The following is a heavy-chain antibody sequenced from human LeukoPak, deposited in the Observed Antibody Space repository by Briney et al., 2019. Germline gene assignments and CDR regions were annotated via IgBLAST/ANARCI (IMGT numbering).Heavy chain of an antibody. CDR3: ARGYSSGWYFVFDY. CDR1: GFTFSSYS. Sequence: GGSLRLSCAASGFTFSSYSMNWVRQAPGKGLEWVSYIPFSSSTIYYADSVKGRFTISRDNAKNSLYLQMNSLRAEDTGVYYCARGYSSGWYFVFDYWGQGTLVTVSS. V-gene: IGHV3-48*01. CDR2: IPFSSSTI. J-gene: IGHJ4*02. D-gene: IGHD6-13*01.